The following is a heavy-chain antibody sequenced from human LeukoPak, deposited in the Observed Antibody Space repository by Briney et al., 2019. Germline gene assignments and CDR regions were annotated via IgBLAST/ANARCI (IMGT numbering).Heavy chain of an antibody. D-gene: IGHD3-22*01. CDR2: INPKSGDT. CDR3: ATPRIYDSTGYCAFDI. J-gene: IGHJ3*02. Sequence: GASVKVSCKASGYIFSDYYIHWVRQAPGQVLEWMGWINPKSGDTKYAQKFQDRVTMTRDTSIRTAYMELSKLTSEDTAMFYCATPRIYDSTGYCAFDIWGQGTMVIVSS. V-gene: IGHV1-2*02. CDR1: GYIFSDYY.